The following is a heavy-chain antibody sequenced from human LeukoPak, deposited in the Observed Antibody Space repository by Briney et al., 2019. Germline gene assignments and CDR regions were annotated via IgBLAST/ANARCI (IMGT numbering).Heavy chain of an antibody. D-gene: IGHD6-6*01. CDR3: ARVFEYSTSSLDY. V-gene: IGHV1-2*02. J-gene: IGHJ4*02. CDR2: INPNSGGT. CDR1: GYTFTGYY. Sequence: ASVKVSCKASGYTFTGYYMHWVRQAPGQGLEWMGWINPNSGGTNYAQKFQGRVTMTRDTSISTAYMELSSLRSDDTAVYYCARVFEYSTSSLDYWGQGSLVTVSS.